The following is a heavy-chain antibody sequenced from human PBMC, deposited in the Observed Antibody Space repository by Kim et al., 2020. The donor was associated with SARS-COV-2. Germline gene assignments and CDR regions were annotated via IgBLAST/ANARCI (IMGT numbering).Heavy chain of an antibody. J-gene: IGHJ4*02. D-gene: IGHD2-15*01. CDR3: AKASKRIVVVVAASDY. Sequence: GGSLRLSCAASGFTFSSYAMSWVRQAPGKGLEWVSAISGSGGSTYYADSVKGRFTISRDNSKNTLYLQMNSLRAEDTAVYYCAKASKRIVVVVAASDYWGQGTLVTVSS. CDR1: GFTFSSYA. V-gene: IGHV3-23*01. CDR2: ISGSGGST.